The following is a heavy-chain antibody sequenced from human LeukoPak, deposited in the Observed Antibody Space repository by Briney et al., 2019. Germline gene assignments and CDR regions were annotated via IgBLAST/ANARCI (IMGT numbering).Heavy chain of an antibody. CDR2: MYYSGST. V-gene: IGHV4-39*01. J-gene: IGHJ4*02. CDR3: ARSRYSYGSI. CDR1: GGSISSSNYY. D-gene: IGHD5-18*01. Sequence: PSETLSLTCTVSGGSISSSNYYWGWIRQPPGKGLEWIGRMYYSGSTYYNPSLKSRVTISVDTSKNQFSLKLSSVTAADTAVYYCARSRYSYGSIWGQGTLVTVSS.